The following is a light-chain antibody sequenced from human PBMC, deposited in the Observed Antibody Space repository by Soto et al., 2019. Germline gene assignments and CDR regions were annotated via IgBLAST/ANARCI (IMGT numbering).Light chain of an antibody. J-gene: IGKJ2*01. CDR2: GAS. CDR3: PQYGTSAPYT. V-gene: IGKV3-20*01. Sequence: EIVLTQSPGTLSLSPGERATLSCRASQSVSSSYLAWYQQRLGQAPRLLIYGASSRATGIPDRFSCRGSGTALAFICDKLVSDEIAECCCPQYGTSAPYTFG. CDR1: QSVSSSY.